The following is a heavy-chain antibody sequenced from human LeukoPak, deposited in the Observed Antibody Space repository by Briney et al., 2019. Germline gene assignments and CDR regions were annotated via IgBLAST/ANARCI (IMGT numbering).Heavy chain of an antibody. CDR3: ARLYCSSTTCYADGLG. CDR2: ITSSSSTI. Sequence: GGSLRLSCAVSGFTFTISDMHWVRQAPGKGLEWVSYITSSSSTIYYADSVKGRFTISRDNAKNSLYLQMNSLRAEDTAVYYCARLYCSSTTCYADGLGWGKGTTVTVSS. D-gene: IGHD2-2*01. V-gene: IGHV3-48*01. CDR1: GFTFTISD. J-gene: IGHJ6*04.